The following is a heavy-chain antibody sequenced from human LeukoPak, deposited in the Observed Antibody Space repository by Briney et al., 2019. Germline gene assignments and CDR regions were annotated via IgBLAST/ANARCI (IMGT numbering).Heavy chain of an antibody. V-gene: IGHV1-8*01. CDR1: GYTFTSYD. Sequence: ASVKVSCKASGYTFTSYDINWVRQATGQGLEWMGWMSPNSGYTGYAQKFQGRVTMTRDTSISTAYMELSSLRSEDTAVYYCARDYGANSGWFDPWGQRTLDTVSS. CDR3: ARDYGANSGWFDP. CDR2: MSPNSGYT. D-gene: IGHD4-23*01. J-gene: IGHJ5*02.